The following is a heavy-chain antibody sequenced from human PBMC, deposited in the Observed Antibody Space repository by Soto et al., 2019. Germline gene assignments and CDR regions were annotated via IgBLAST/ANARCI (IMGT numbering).Heavy chain of an antibody. CDR3: GRGEWTFDY. CDR1: GYTFTNYY. CDR2: INPSGGST. Sequence: QVQLVQSGAEVKKPGASVKVSCKASGYTFTNYYMHWVRQAPGQGLEWMGIINPSGGSTNYAQKFQGRVTMTRDTSTGTVYMELSSLISEDTAVYYCGRGEWTFDYWGQGTLVTVSP. J-gene: IGHJ4*02. V-gene: IGHV1-46*01. D-gene: IGHD3-3*01.